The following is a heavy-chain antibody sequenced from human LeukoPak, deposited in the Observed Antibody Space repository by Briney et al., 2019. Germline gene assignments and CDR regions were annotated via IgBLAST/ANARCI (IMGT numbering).Heavy chain of an antibody. J-gene: IGHJ4*02. CDR1: GFTFSSYA. D-gene: IGHD6-13*01. V-gene: IGHV3-64*01. Sequence: GGSLRLSCAASGFTFSSYAMHWVRQAPGKGLEYVSAISSNGGSTYYANSVKGGFTISRDNSKNTLYLQMGSLRAEDMAVYYCASSGIAAAGPIDYWGQGTLVTVSS. CDR3: ASSGIAAAGPIDY. CDR2: ISSNGGST.